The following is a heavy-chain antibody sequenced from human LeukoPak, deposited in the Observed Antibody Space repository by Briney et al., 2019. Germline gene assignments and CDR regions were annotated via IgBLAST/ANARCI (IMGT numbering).Heavy chain of an antibody. V-gene: IGHV4-34*01. CDR3: ASTTHCSSTSCYGLGVDY. D-gene: IGHD2-2*01. J-gene: IGHJ4*02. CDR1: GGSFSGYY. CDR2: INHSGST. Sequence: PSETLSLTCAVYGGSFSGYYWSWIRQPPGKGLEWIGEINHSGSTNYNPSLKSRVTISVDTSKNQFSLKLSSVTAADTAVYYCASTTHCSSTSCYGLGVDYWGQGTLVTVSS.